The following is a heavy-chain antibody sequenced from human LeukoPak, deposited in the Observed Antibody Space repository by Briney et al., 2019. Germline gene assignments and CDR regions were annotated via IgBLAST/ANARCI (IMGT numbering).Heavy chain of an antibody. V-gene: IGHV3-48*03. CDR3: AELGITMIGGV. CDR1: GFASSSYE. CDR2: ISSSSSTI. D-gene: IGHD3-10*02. J-gene: IGHJ6*04. Sequence: GGSLRLSCAASGFASSSYEMNWVRQAPGQGLGWVLYISSSSSTIYYADSVKGRFTISRDNAENSLYLQMNSLRAEDTAVYYCAELGITMIGGVWGKGTTVTISS.